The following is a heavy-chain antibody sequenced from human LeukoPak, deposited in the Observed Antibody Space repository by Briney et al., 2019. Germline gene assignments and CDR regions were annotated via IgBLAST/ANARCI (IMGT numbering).Heavy chain of an antibody. D-gene: IGHD3-3*01. J-gene: IGHJ4*02. V-gene: IGHV4-30-4*08. Sequence: SETLSLTCTVSGGSISSGSYYWSWIRQPPGKGLEWIGYIYYSGSTYYNPSLKSRVTISVDTSKNQFSLKLSSVTAADTAVYYCAREGTIFEMGVDYWGQGTLVTVSS. CDR1: GGSISSGSYY. CDR3: AREGTIFEMGVDY. CDR2: IYYSGST.